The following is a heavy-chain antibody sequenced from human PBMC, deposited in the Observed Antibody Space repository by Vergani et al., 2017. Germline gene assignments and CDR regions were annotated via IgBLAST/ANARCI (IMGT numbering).Heavy chain of an antibody. CDR1: GYTFTNHA. Sequence: QVQLVQSGSELKTPGASVKVSCKASGYTFTNHAMNWVRQAPGQGLEWMGWINTDTGNPTYAQGFTGRFVFSLDTSVSTAYLQISGLKADDTAVYYCARAVRRVWDYYGLDVWGQGTTVTVSS. J-gene: IGHJ6*02. D-gene: IGHD1-1*01. V-gene: IGHV7-4-1*02. CDR2: INTDTGNP. CDR3: ARAVRRVWDYYGLDV.